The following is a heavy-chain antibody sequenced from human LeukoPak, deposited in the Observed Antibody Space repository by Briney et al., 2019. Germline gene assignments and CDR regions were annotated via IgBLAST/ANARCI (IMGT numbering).Heavy chain of an antibody. J-gene: IGHJ4*02. V-gene: IGHV3-74*03. CDR2: INSDGTST. CDR1: GFTFSSYW. D-gene: IGHD3-3*01. Sequence: PGGSLRLSCAASGFTFSSYWMHWVRQAPGKGLVWVSTINSDGTSTKYADSVKGRFTISRGNAKNTLYLQINSLRAEDTAVYYCARAAYDFWSGDYWGQGTLVTVSS. CDR3: ARAAYDFWSGDY.